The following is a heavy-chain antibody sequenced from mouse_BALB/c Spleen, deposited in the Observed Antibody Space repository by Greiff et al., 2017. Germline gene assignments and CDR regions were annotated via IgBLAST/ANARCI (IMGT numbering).Heavy chain of an antibody. Sequence: QLVESGGGLVKPGGSLKLSCAASGFTFSDYYMYWVRQTPEKRLEWVATISDGGSYTYYPDSVKGRFTISRDNAKNNLYLQMSSLKSEDTAMYYCARGITTLPYAMDYWGQGTSVTVSS. J-gene: IGHJ4*01. CDR3: ARGITTLPYAMDY. CDR2: ISDGGSYT. D-gene: IGHD2-4*01. CDR1: GFTFSDYY. V-gene: IGHV5-4*02.